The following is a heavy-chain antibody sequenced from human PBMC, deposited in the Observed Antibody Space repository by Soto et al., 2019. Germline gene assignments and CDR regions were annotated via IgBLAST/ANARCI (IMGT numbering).Heavy chain of an antibody. J-gene: IGHJ4*02. D-gene: IGHD4-17*01. CDR1: GFTFSDYA. Sequence: GGSLRLSCAASGFTFSDYAMSWVRQAPGKGLEWVSAMSAGGAGTDYAGSVKGRFTISRDNSKNTLYLQMNSLRAEDTAIYYCAKDHTVTAGYWGQGTLVTVS. CDR3: AKDHTVTAGY. V-gene: IGHV3-23*01. CDR2: MSAGGAGT.